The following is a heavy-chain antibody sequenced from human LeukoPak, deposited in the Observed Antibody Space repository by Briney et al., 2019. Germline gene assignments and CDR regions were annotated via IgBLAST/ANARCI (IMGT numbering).Heavy chain of an antibody. J-gene: IGHJ4*02. CDR1: GFTFDDYT. Sequence: PGGSLRLSCAASGFTFDDYTMHWVRQAPGKGLEWVSLISWDGGSTYYADFVKGRFTISRDNSKNSLYLQMNSLRTEDTALYYCAKGAGEWELITPAFDYWGQGTLVTVSS. CDR2: ISWDGGST. D-gene: IGHD1-26*01. CDR3: AKGAGEWELITPAFDY. V-gene: IGHV3-43*01.